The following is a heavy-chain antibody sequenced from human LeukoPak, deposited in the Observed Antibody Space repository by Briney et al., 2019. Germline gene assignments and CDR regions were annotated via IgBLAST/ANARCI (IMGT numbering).Heavy chain of an antibody. CDR3: ASRVGDAELQH. CDR1: GGTFSSYA. CDR2: IIPILGIA. Sequence: ASVRVSSMASGGTFSSYAISWVRQAPGQGLEWMGRIIPILGIANYAQKFQGRVTITADKSTSTAYMELSSLRSEDTAVYYCASRVGDAELQHWGEETPVTVSS. V-gene: IGHV1-69*04. D-gene: IGHD1-26*01. J-gene: IGHJ1*01.